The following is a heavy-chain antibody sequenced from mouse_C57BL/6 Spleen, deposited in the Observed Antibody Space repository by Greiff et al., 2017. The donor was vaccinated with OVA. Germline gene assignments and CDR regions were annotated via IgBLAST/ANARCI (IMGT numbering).Heavy chain of an antibody. V-gene: IGHV1-64*01. Sequence: VQLQQPGAELVKPGASVKLSCKASGYTFTSYWMHWVKQRPGQGLEWIGMIHPNSGSTNYNEKFKSKATLTVDKSSSTAYMQLSSLTSEDSAVYYCARGGGSSYYFDYWGKGTTLTVSS. CDR1: GYTFTSYW. J-gene: IGHJ2*01. CDR2: IHPNSGST. D-gene: IGHD1-1*01. CDR3: ARGGGSSYYFDY.